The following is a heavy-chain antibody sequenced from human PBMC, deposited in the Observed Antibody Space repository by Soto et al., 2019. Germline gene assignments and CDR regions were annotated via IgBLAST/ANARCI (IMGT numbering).Heavy chain of an antibody. J-gene: IGHJ6*02. D-gene: IGHD2-2*01. CDR1: GGSISSGGYY. CDR2: IYYSGST. Sequence: SETLSLTCTVSGGSISSGGYYWSWIRQHPGKGLEWIGYIYYSGSTYYNPSLKSRVTISVDTSKNQFSLKLSSVTAADTAVYYCAVLGAYCSSTSCHHYGMDVWGQGTTVTVSS. V-gene: IGHV4-31*03. CDR3: AVLGAYCSSTSCHHYGMDV.